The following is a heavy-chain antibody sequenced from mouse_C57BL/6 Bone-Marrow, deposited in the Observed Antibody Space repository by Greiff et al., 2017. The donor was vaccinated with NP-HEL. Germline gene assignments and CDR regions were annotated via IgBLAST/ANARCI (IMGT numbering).Heavy chain of an antibody. J-gene: IGHJ2*01. D-gene: IGHD1-1*01. CDR2: ISDCGSYT. CDR1: GFTFSSYA. CDR3: VRAPYYYGSSKRYYVDY. V-gene: IGHV5-4*01. Sequence: EVQLLQSGGGLVKPGGSLKLSCAASGFTFSSYAMSWVRQTPEKRLEWVATISDCGSYTYYPDNVKGRFTISRDNAKNNLYMQMSQLKSEDTAMYYGVRAPYYYGSSKRYYVDYWGQGTTLTVSS.